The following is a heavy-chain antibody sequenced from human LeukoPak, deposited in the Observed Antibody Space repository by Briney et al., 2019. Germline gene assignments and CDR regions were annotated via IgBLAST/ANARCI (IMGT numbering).Heavy chain of an antibody. CDR2: ISGDGGST. V-gene: IGHV3-43*02. J-gene: IGHJ4*02. CDR3: VRAIGRGPGGHFDY. Sequence: GGSLRLSCAASGFTFDDYAMHWVRQAPGKGLEWVSLISGDGGSTYYADSVKGRFTISKDNAKNALYLQMNSLRGEDTAVYYCVRAIGRGPGGHFDYWGQGTLVTVSS. D-gene: IGHD3-10*01. CDR1: GFTFDDYA.